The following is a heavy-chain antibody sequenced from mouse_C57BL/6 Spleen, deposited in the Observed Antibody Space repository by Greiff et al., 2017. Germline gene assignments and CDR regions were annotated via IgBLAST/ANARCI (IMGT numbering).Heavy chain of an antibody. D-gene: IGHD1-1*01. CDR2: IYPGDSDT. J-gene: IGHJ1*03. CDR3: TRTNGSNYWYFDV. Sequence: VQLKQSGTVLARPGASVKLSCKTSGYTFTSYWMPWVKQRPGQGLEWIGAIYPGDSDTSYNEKFKGKGNLTVVTAASTAYMELRSLKNEYYAVDNCTRTNGSNYWYFDVWGTGTTVTVSS. V-gene: IGHV1-5*01. CDR1: GYTFTSYW.